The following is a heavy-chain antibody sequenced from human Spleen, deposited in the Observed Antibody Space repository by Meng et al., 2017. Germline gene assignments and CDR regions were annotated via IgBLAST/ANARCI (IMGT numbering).Heavy chain of an antibody. D-gene: IGHD4-11*01. Sequence: QVQLQESGPGLVKPSQTLSLTCTVSGGSISSGGYYWSWIRQYPGKGLEWIGYIYYSGNTYYNPSLESRATISVDTSQNNLSLKLSSVTAADSAVYYCARGPTTMAHDFDYWGQGTLVTVSS. CDR1: GGSISSGGYY. J-gene: IGHJ4*02. CDR2: IYYSGNT. CDR3: ARGPTTMAHDFDY. V-gene: IGHV4-31*03.